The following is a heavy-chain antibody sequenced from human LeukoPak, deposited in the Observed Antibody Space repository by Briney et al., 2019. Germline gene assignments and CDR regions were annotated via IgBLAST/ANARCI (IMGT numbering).Heavy chain of an antibody. CDR2: IYSGGST. D-gene: IGHD3-22*01. CDR3: ARDSLYYYDSSGSDY. V-gene: IGHV3-53*01. J-gene: IGHJ4*02. CDR1: GFTVSSNY. Sequence: GGSLRLSCAASGFTVSSNYMSWVRQALGKGLEWVSVIYSGGSTYYADSVKGRFTISRDNSKNTLYLEMNSLRAEDTAVYYCARDSLYYYDSSGSDYWGQGTLVTVSS.